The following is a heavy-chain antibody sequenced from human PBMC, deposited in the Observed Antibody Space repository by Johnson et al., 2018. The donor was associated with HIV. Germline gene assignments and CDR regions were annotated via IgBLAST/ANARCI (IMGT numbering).Heavy chain of an antibody. V-gene: IGHV3-7*03. J-gene: IGHJ3*02. D-gene: IGHD1-26*01. CDR2: IKQDGSEK. CDR3: AKDTWELRGDGALDI. Sequence: EVQLVESGGGLVQPGGSLRFSCAASGFTFSSYWMSWVRQAPGKGLEWVANIKQDGSEKYYVDSVKGRFTISRDNAKNSLYLQMNSLRAEDTALYYCAKDTWELRGDGALDIWGQGTMVTVSS. CDR1: GFTFSSYW.